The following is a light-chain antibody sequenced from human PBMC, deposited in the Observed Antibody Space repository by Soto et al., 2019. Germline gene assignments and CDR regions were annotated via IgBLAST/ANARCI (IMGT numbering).Light chain of an antibody. V-gene: IGKV1-5*01. CDR1: QSISSW. CDR2: GAS. CDR3: QQYNSYSGT. Sequence: DIQMTQSPSTLSASVGDRVTITCRASQSISSWLAWYQQKPGKAPKLLIYGASSLEGGVPSRFSGSGSGTEFTLTISSLQPDDFATYYCQQYNSYSGTFGQGTKV. J-gene: IGKJ1*01.